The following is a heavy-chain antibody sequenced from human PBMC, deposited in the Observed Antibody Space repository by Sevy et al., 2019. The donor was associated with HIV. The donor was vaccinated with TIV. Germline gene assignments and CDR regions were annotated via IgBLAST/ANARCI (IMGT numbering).Heavy chain of an antibody. J-gene: IGHJ4*02. CDR3: ARGGYIVVVPAAMQTNIDY. V-gene: IGHV3-21*01. Sequence: GGSLRLSCAASGFTFSSYSMNWVRQAPGKGLEWVSSISSSSSYIYYADSVKGRFNISRDNAKNSLYLQMNSLRAEDTAVYYCARGGYIVVVPAAMQTNIDYWGQGTLVTVSS. D-gene: IGHD2-2*01. CDR2: ISSSSSYI. CDR1: GFTFSSYS.